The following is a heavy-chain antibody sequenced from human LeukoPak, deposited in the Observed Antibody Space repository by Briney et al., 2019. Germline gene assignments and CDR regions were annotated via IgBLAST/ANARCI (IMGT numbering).Heavy chain of an antibody. D-gene: IGHD3-10*01. CDR3: ASQLITMVRGVTDY. CDR2: IYPYDSDT. J-gene: IGHJ4*02. Sequence: GESLKISCRGSGYSFTSYWNGWVRQMPGKGLEWMGIIYPYDSDTRYSPSFQGQVPISADQSISTAYLQWSSLKASDTAMYYCASQLITMVRGVTDYWGQGTLVTVSS. CDR1: GYSFTSYW. V-gene: IGHV5-51*01.